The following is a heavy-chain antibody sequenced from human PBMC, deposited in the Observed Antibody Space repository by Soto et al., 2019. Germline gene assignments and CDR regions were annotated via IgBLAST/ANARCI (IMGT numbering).Heavy chain of an antibody. Sequence: GGSLRLSCTASGFTFGGYAMSWFRQAPGKGLEWVGFIRSKAYGGTTEYAASVKGRFTISRDDSKSIAYLQMNSLKTEDTAVYYCTRRYYYGMDVWGQGTTVTVSS. V-gene: IGHV3-49*03. J-gene: IGHJ6*02. CDR2: IRSKAYGGTT. CDR1: GFTFGGYA. CDR3: TRRYYYGMDV.